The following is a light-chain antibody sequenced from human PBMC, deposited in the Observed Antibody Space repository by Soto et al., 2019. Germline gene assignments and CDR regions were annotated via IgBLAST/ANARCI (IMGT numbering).Light chain of an antibody. V-gene: IGKV1-5*03. CDR1: QSISSW. CDR3: QQYDSYSPVT. J-gene: IGKJ1*01. CDR2: KAS. Sequence: DIQMTQSPSTLSACVGDRVTITCRASQSISSWLAWYQQKPGKAPKLLIYKASSLESGVPSRFSGSGSGSEFTLTISSLQPDDFATYYCQQYDSYSPVTFGQGTKVEIK.